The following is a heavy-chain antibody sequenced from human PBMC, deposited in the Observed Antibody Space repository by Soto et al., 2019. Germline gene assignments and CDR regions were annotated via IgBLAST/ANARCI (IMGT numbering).Heavy chain of an antibody. V-gene: IGHV3-30-3*01. D-gene: IGHD5-12*01. CDR1: GFTFSSYA. CDR2: ISYDGSNK. CDR3: ARASVEMATTSYFDY. J-gene: IGHJ4*02. Sequence: GESLKISCAASGFTFSSYAMHWVRQAPGKGLEWVAVISYDGSNKYYADSVKGRFTISRDNSKNTLYLQMNSLRAEDTAVYYCARASVEMATTSYFDYWGQGTLVTVSS.